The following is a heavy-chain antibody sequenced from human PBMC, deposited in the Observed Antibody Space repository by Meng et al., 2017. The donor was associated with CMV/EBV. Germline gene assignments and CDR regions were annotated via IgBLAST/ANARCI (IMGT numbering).Heavy chain of an antibody. CDR2: IYYSGST. Sequence: SETLSLTCTVSGGSVSSGSYYWSWIRQPPGKGLEWIGYIYYSGSTNYNPSLKSRVTISVDTSKNQFSLKLSSVTAADTAVYYCARGIAYYDILTGYSSYYFDYWGQGTLVTVSS. D-gene: IGHD3-9*01. J-gene: IGHJ4*02. CDR3: ARGIAYYDILTGYSSYYFDY. CDR1: GGSVSSGSYY. V-gene: IGHV4-61*01.